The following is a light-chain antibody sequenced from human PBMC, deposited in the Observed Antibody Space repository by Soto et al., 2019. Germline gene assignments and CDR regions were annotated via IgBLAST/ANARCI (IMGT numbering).Light chain of an antibody. CDR2: DAS. J-gene: IGKJ5*01. CDR1: QSVSSY. CDR3: QQRSNWPSIT. V-gene: IGKV3-11*01. Sequence: EIVMTQSPATLSVSPGERATLSCRASQSVSSYLAWYQQKPGQAPRLLIYDASNRATGIPARFSGSGSGTDFTLTISSLEPEDFAVYYCQQRSNWPSITFGQGTRLE.